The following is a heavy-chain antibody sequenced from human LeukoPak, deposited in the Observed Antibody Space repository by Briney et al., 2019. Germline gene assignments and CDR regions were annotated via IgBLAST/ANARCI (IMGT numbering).Heavy chain of an antibody. CDR3: ARDPRYYYDSSGDPINAFDI. J-gene: IGHJ3*02. Sequence: GASVKVSCKASGYTFTSYYMHWVRQAPGQGLEWMGIINPSGGSTSYAQKFQGRVTMTRDTSTSTVYVELSSLRSEDTAVYYCARDPRYYYDSSGDPINAFDIWGQGTMVTVSS. V-gene: IGHV1-46*03. CDR2: INPSGGST. D-gene: IGHD3-22*01. CDR1: GYTFTSYY.